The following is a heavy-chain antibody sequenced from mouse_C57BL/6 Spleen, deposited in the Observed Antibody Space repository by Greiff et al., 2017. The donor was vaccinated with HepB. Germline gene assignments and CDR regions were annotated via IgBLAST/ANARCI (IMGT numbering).Heavy chain of an antibody. D-gene: IGHD1-1*01. CDR1: GYTFTDYE. J-gene: IGHJ1*03. CDR3: TPGSSSYCYFDV. Sequence: QVQLQQSGAELVRPGASVTLSCKASGYTFTDYEMHWVKQTPVHGLEWIGAIDPETGGTAYNQKFKGKAILTADKSSSTAYMELRSLTSEDSAVYYCTPGSSSYCYFDVWGTGTTVTVSS. V-gene: IGHV1-15*01. CDR2: IDPETGGT.